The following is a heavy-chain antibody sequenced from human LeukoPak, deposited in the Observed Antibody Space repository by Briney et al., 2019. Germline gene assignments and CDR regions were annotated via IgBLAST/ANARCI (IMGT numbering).Heavy chain of an antibody. D-gene: IGHD6-6*01. CDR2: IIPIFGTA. Sequence: SVKVSCKASGGSFSSYAISWVRQAPGQGLEWMGGIIPIFGTANYAQKFQGRVTITADESTSTAYMELSSLRSEDTAVYYCAREVGDGSSSDYWGQGTLVTVSS. CDR1: GGSFSSYA. CDR3: AREVGDGSSSDY. V-gene: IGHV1-69*13. J-gene: IGHJ4*02.